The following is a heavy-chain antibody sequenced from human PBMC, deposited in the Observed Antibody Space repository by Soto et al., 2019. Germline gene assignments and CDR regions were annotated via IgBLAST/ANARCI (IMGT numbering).Heavy chain of an antibody. D-gene: IGHD2-15*01. CDR2: INVTGGTT. CDR1: GYPFTTYH. Sequence: ASVKVSCKASGYPFTTYHLHWVRQAPGQGLEWMGIINVTGGTTRYAQKFQGRVTITADESTSTAYMELSSLRSEDTAVYYCARDRYCSGGSCYYFDYWGQGTLVTVSS. V-gene: IGHV1-46*01. CDR3: ARDRYCSGGSCYYFDY. J-gene: IGHJ4*02.